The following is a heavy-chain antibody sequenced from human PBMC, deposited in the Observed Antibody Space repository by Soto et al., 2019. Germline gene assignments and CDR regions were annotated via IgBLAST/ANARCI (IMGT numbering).Heavy chain of an antibody. V-gene: IGHV1-69*13. CDR3: ARAIPGYCSGGSCQYFDY. D-gene: IGHD2-15*01. CDR1: GGTFSSYA. CDR2: IIPIFGTA. J-gene: IGHJ4*02. Sequence: SVKVSCKASGGTFSSYAISWVRQAPGQGLEWMGGIIPIFGTANYAQKFQGRVTITADESTSTAYMELSSLRSDDTAVYYCARAIPGYCSGGSCQYFDYWGQGTLVTVSS.